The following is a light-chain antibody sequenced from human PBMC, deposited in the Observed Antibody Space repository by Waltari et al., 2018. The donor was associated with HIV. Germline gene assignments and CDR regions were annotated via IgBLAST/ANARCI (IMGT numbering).Light chain of an antibody. V-gene: IGLV4-69*01. CDR1: SGHTNYA. J-gene: IGLJ2*01. CDR2: LSTNGSH. CDR3: QTWGTGIVV. Sequence: QVVLTQSPSASASLGAAVKLTCTLSSGHTNYAIAWHQQQPERGPRYLMRLSTNGSHTKGDGIPARLSGSSSGAARYLTISSLQSEDAADYYCQTWGTGIVVFGGGTKLPVL.